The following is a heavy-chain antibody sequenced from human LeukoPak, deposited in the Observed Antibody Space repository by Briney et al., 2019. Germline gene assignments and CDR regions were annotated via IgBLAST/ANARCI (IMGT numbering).Heavy chain of an antibody. V-gene: IGHV1-69*04. Sequence: SVKVSCKASGGTFSSSAITWVRQAPGQGLEWMGRIIPVLNITSYAQKFQGRVTITADTSTSTVHMELSSLRSEETAVYYCARDQGLTAPPPYGLDVWGQGTTVIVSS. CDR2: IIPVLNIT. CDR1: GGTFSSSA. CDR3: ARDQGLTAPPPYGLDV. J-gene: IGHJ6*02. D-gene: IGHD5-18*01.